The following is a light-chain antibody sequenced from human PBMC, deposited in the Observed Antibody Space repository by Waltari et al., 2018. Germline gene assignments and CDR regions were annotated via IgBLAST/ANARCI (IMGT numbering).Light chain of an antibody. CDR3: QQYYTTRTT. V-gene: IGKV4-1*01. CDR1: QSVLYRSNNKTF. J-gene: IGKJ3*01. CDR2: WAT. Sequence: DIVMTQSPDSLAVSLGERATINCKSSQSVLYRSNNKTFLAWYQQRPVQSPKRLIYWATIRESGVPHRCSGSESRADVALAVSILQGGDVAVYYCQQYYTTRTTFDPGAKMDI.